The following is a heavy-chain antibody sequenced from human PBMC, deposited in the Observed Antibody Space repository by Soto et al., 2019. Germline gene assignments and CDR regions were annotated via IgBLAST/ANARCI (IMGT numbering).Heavy chain of an antibody. CDR2: IHYSGST. V-gene: IGHV4-59*01. Sequence: SETLSLTCTVSGGSLSSYYWMWIRQLPGKGLEWMGYIHYSGSTNYNPSLKSRVTISVDTSKNQFSLKLSSVTAADTAVYYCARVTELDGPRYFDYRGQGTLVTVS. J-gene: IGHJ4*02. CDR3: ARVTELDGPRYFDY. D-gene: IGHD6-13*01. CDR1: GGSLSSYY.